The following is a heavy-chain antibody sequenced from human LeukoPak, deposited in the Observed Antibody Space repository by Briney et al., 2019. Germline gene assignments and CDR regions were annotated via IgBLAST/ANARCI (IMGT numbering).Heavy chain of an antibody. J-gene: IGHJ4*02. CDR3: ARGGGYYDILTGYYGVGVSDY. D-gene: IGHD3-9*01. Sequence: SETLSLTCTVSGGSISSSSYYWGWIRQPPGKGLEWIGSIYYSGSTYYNPSLQSRVTISVDTSKDQFSLKLSSVTAADTAVYYCARGGGYYDILTGYYGVGVSDYWGQGTLVTVSS. V-gene: IGHV4-39*07. CDR2: IYYSGST. CDR1: GGSISSSSYY.